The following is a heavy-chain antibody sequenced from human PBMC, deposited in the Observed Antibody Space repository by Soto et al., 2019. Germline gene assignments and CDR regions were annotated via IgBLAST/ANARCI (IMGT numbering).Heavy chain of an antibody. V-gene: IGHV3-64D*06. J-gene: IGHJ4*01. CDR3: VKEAEPHPYGSGSYPPY. CDR1: GLTFSNSA. Sequence: PGGSLRLSCSASGLTFSNSAINWVRQTPGRGLEYVAFMNSNGRNKFYGDCVKSRFTVSRDNSKNTLYLQMSSLRTDDTALYYCVKEAEPHPYGSGSYPPYWGPGTLVTVSS. CDR2: MNSNGRNK. D-gene: IGHD3-10*01.